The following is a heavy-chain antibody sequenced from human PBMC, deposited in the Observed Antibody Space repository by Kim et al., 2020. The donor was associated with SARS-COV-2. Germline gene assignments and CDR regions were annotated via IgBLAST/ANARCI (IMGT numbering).Heavy chain of an antibody. CDR3: AREGGVGWFDP. D-gene: IGHD1-26*01. J-gene: IGHJ5*02. Sequence: TYYADSGKGRFTISRDNSKNTLYLQMNSLRAEETAVYYCAREGGVGWFDPWGQGTLVTVSS. CDR2: T. V-gene: IGHV3-53*01.